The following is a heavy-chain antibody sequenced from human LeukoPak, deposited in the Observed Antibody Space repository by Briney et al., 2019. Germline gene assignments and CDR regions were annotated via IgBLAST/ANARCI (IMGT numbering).Heavy chain of an antibody. V-gene: IGHV1-18*04. CDR1: GYTFTSYG. J-gene: IGHJ4*02. Sequence: ASVKVSCKASGYTFTSYGISWVRQAPGQGLEWMGWISAYNGNTNYAQKLQGRVTMTTDTSTSTAYMELRSLRSDDTAVYYCVRGESRAVTMIVVLDYCGQGTLVTVSS. D-gene: IGHD3-22*01. CDR2: ISAYNGNT. CDR3: VRGESRAVTMIVVLDY.